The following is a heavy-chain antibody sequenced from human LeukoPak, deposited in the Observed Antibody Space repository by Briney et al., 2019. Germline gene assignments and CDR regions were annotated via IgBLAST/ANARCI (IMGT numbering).Heavy chain of an antibody. CDR3: ASLMMVLEMATAMEAFDI. D-gene: IGHD5-24*01. CDR1: GGTFSSYA. Sequence: SVKLSCKASGGTFSSYAISWVRQAPGHGLEWMGRIIPIFGTANYAQKFQGRVTITTDESTSTAYMELSSLRSEDTAVYYCASLMMVLEMATAMEAFDIWGQGTMVTVSS. V-gene: IGHV1-69*05. J-gene: IGHJ3*02. CDR2: IIPIFGTA.